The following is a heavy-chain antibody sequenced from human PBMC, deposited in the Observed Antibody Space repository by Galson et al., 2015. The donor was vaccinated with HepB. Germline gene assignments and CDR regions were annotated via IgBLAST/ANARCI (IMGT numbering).Heavy chain of an antibody. J-gene: IGHJ4*02. Sequence: SLRLSCAASGFTFSNAWMSWVRQAPGKGLEWVGRIRSKTDGGTADYAAPLKGRFTISRDDSKNTLYLQMSSLKTEDTAVYYCTTQNLGASGYFDFWGQGALVTVSS. CDR1: GFTFSNAW. D-gene: IGHD1-14*01. CDR2: IRSKTDGGTA. V-gene: IGHV3-15*01. CDR3: TTQNLGASGYFDF.